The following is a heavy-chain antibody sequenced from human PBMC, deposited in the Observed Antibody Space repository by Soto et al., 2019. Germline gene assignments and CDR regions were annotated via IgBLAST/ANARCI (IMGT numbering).Heavy chain of an antibody. V-gene: IGHV1-18*04. CDR2: ISAYNGNT. J-gene: IGHJ4*02. CDR1: GYTFTSYY. CDR3: ARASLITMVRGVNYYFDY. D-gene: IGHD3-10*01. Sequence: EASVKVSCKASGYTFTSYYLHWVRQAPGQGFEWMGWISAYNGNTNYAQKLQGRVTMTTDTSTSTAYMELRSLRSDDTAVYYCARASLITMVRGVNYYFDYWGQGTLVTVSS.